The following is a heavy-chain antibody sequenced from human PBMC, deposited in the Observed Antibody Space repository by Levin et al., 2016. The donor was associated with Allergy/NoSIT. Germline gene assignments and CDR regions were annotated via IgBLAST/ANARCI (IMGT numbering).Heavy chain of an antibody. J-gene: IGHJ1*01. CDR2: IRYDGSDK. Sequence: GESLKISCATSGFALNAYGMHWVRQAPGKGLQWVAYIRYDGSDKKYGDSVKGRFTVSKDISRSTLFLEMNSLRREDTGVYYCAKDRFTSAGDFQHWGQGTLVSVSS. D-gene: IGHD2-2*01. CDR3: AKDRFTSAGDFQH. V-gene: IGHV3-30*02. CDR1: GFALNAYG.